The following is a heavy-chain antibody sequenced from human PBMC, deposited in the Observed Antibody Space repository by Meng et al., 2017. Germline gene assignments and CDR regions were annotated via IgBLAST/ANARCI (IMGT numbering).Heavy chain of an antibody. J-gene: IGHJ4*02. CDR3: ASESGRGFTPDY. CDR1: GGTFRSDA. V-gene: IGHV1-69*01. Sequence: QVQWVQSGAEVKKSGSSVKVPCKTSGGTFRSDAVSWVRHAPGQGLEWMGGLIPKSDAPYYAQKFQDRVTITADESTSTHYMDLSGLRSEDTAVYYCASESGRGFTPDYWGQGTLVTVSS. CDR2: LIPKSDAP. D-gene: IGHD3-10*01.